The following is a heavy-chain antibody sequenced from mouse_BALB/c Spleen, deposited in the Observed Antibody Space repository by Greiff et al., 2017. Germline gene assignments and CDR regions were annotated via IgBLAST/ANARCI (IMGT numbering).Heavy chain of an antibody. V-gene: IGHV1S81*02. CDR1: GYTFTSYW. CDR3: ARWLDY. D-gene: IGHD2-2*01. J-gene: IGHJ2*01. CDR2: INPSNGRT. Sequence: VQLQQSGAELVKPGASVKLSCKASGYTFTSYWMHWVKQRPGQGLEWIGEINPSNGRTNYNEKFKSKATLTVDKSSSTAYMQLSSLTSEDSAVYYCARWLDYWGQGTTLTVSS.